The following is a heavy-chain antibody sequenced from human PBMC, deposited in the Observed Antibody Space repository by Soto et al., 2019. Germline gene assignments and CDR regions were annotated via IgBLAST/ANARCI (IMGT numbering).Heavy chain of an antibody. CDR3: ARPPGYISDWYYFDL. Sequence: GASVQVSCKASGYTFIDYYMHWVRQAPGQGFEWMGRISPRSGGTNYAQKFQGRVTMTWDTSLNTAYMELSSLISEDTAVYYCARPPGYISDWYYFDLWGQGTLVTVSS. J-gene: IGHJ4*02. V-gene: IGHV1-2*02. D-gene: IGHD3-9*01. CDR1: GYTFIDYY. CDR2: ISPRSGGT.